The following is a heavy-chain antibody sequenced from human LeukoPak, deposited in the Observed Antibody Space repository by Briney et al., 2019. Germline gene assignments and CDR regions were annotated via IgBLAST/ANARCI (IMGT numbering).Heavy chain of an antibody. CDR3: ARGPVQLLWFGELSYVFDY. CDR2: INPNSGGT. Sequence: ASVKVSCKVSGYTFTGYYMHWVRQAPGQGLEWMGWINPNSGGTNYAQKFQGRVTMTRDTSISTAYMELSRLRSDDTAVYYCARGPVQLLWFGELSYVFDYWGQGTLVTVSS. D-gene: IGHD3-10*01. J-gene: IGHJ4*02. V-gene: IGHV1-2*02. CDR1: GYTFTGYY.